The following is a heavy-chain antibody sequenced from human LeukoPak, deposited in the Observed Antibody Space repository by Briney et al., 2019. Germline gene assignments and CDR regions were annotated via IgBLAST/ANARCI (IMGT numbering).Heavy chain of an antibody. J-gene: IGHJ2*01. CDR3: ARAGDYGDFPEFWYFDL. Sequence: PSQTLSLTCTVSGGSISSGGYYWSWIRQHPGKGLEWIGYIYYSGSTYYNPSLESRVAISVDTSKNQFSLKLSSVTAADTAVYYCARAGDYGDFPEFWYFDLWGRGTLVTVSS. CDR1: GGSISSGGYY. V-gene: IGHV4-31*03. CDR2: IYYSGST. D-gene: IGHD4-17*01.